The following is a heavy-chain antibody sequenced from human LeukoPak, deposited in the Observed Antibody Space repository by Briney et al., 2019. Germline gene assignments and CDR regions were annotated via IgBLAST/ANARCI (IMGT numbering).Heavy chain of an antibody. CDR1: GFTFSRYT. Sequence: SGGSLRLSCAASGFTFSRYTMNWVRQAPGKGLEWVALIYSGGSTYYADFVKGRFTISRDNSKNTLYLQMSSLRAEDTAVYYCAGFSHKGVWGQGTTVTVSS. CDR3: AGFSHKGV. V-gene: IGHV3-66*01. J-gene: IGHJ6*02. CDR2: IYSGGST.